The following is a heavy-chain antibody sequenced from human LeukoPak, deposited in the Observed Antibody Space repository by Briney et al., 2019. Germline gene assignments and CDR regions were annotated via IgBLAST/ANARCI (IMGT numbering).Heavy chain of an antibody. V-gene: IGHV3-74*01. Sequence: GGSLRLSCAASGFTFSRYWMHWVRQAPGKGLMWVSRINSDGSSTSYADSVKGRFTISRDNAKNTMYLQMNSLRAEDTAVYYCARLGYSSGWWGQGTLVTVSS. CDR1: GFTFSRYW. CDR2: INSDGSST. CDR3: ARLGYSSGW. D-gene: IGHD6-19*01. J-gene: IGHJ4*02.